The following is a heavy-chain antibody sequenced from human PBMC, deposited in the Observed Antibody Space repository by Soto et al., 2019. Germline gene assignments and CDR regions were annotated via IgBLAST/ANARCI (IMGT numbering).Heavy chain of an antibody. CDR2: ISWDGGST. Sequence: DVQLVESGGVVVQPGGSLRLSCAASGFTFDDYTMHWVRQAPGKGLEWVSLISWDGGSTYYADSVKGRFTISRDNSKNSLYLQMNSLRTEDTALYYCAKDMRDGYNYSPLDYWGQGTLVTVSS. CDR3: AKDMRDGYNYSPLDY. CDR1: GFTFDDYT. J-gene: IGHJ4*02. D-gene: IGHD5-12*01. V-gene: IGHV3-43*01.